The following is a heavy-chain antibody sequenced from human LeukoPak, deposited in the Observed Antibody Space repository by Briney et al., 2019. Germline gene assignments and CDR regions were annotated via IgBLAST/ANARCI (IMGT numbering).Heavy chain of an antibody. CDR3: AELGITMIGGV. CDR2: ISSSGSTI. V-gene: IGHV3-48*03. Sequence: GGSLRLSCAASGFTFSSYEMNWVRQAPGKGLEWVSYISSSGSTIYYAVSVKGRFNIYRDNAKNSLYLQMNSLRAEDTAVYYCAELGITMIGGVWGKGTTVTISS. J-gene: IGHJ6*04. CDR1: GFTFSSYE. D-gene: IGHD3-10*02.